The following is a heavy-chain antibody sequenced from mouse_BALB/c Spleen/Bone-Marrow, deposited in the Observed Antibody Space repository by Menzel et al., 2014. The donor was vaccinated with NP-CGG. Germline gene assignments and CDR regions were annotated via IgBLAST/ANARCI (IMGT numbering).Heavy chain of an antibody. CDR2: ISNGGGST. Sequence: EVMLVESGGGLVQPGGSLKLSCAASGFTFSSYIMSWVRQTPEKRLEWVAYISNGGGSTHYPDTVKGRFTISRDSAKNTLYLQMGSLKSEDTAMYYCARHPIYYYGSSWGNYAMDYWGQGTSVTVSS. CDR3: ARHPIYYYGSSWGNYAMDY. D-gene: IGHD1-1*01. CDR1: GFTFSSYI. J-gene: IGHJ4*01. V-gene: IGHV5-12-2*01.